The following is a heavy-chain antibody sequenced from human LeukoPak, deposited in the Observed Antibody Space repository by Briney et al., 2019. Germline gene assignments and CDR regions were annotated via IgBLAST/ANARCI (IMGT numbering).Heavy chain of an antibody. CDR1: GFTFSSYG. CDR3: AKDSYHYGMDV. CDR2: ISYDGSNK. V-gene: IGHV3-30*18. D-gene: IGHD2-2*01. Sequence: GRSLRLSCAASGFTFSSYGMHWVRQAPGKGLEWVAVISYDGSNKYYADSVKGRFTISRDNSKNTLYLQMNSLRAEDTAVYYCAKDSYHYGMDVWGQGTTVTVSS. J-gene: IGHJ6*02.